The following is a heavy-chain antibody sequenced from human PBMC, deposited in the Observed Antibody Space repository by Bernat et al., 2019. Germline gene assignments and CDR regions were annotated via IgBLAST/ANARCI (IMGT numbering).Heavy chain of an antibody. CDR2: IWYDGSNK. Sequence: QVHLVESGGGVLQPGRSLRLSCAASGFTFSSYGMHWVRQAPGKGLEWVAVIWYDGSNKYYADSVKGRFTISRDNSKNTLYLQMNSLRAEDTAVYCCARDGIAVAGTEDDAFDIWGQGTMVTVSS. V-gene: IGHV3-33*01. CDR1: GFTFSSYG. D-gene: IGHD6-19*01. CDR3: ARDGIAVAGTEDDAFDI. J-gene: IGHJ3*02.